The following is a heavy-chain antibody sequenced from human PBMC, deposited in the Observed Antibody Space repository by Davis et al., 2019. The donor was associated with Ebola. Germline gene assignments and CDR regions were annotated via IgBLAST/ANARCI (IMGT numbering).Heavy chain of an antibody. V-gene: IGHV3-23*01. CDR3: SKGARTTGYAPCDY. CDR2: ITTDGTT. Sequence: GESLKISCAASGFTLSNYAMRWVRQAPGKGLEWVSTITTDGTTYYADSVRGRFTISRDNSKNTLYLQMNSLRVEDTALYYCSKGARTTGYAPCDYWGQGTLVTVSS. D-gene: IGHD5-12*01. CDR1: GFTLSNYA. J-gene: IGHJ4*02.